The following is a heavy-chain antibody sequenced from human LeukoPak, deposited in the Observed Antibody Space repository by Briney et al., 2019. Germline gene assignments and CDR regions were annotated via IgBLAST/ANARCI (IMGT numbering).Heavy chain of an antibody. V-gene: IGHV4-59*08. J-gene: IGHJ6*02. D-gene: IGHD3-10*01. CDR3: ARLYGSGSYRAGRYDGMDV. CDR2: IYYSGST. Sequence: SETLSLTCTVSGGSISSYYWSWIRQPPGKGLEWIGYIYYSGSTNYNPSLKSRVTISVDTSKNQFSLKLSSVTAADTAVYYCARLYGSGSYRAGRYDGMDVWGQGTTVTVSS. CDR1: GGSISSYY.